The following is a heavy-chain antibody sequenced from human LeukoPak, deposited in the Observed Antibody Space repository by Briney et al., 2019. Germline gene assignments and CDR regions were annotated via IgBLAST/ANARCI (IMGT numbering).Heavy chain of an antibody. CDR1: GYSFPNYW. Sequence: GESLKISCKGSGYSFPNYWIGWVRQMPGKGLEWMVIMYPGDSDTRYSPSFQGQVTLSADKYISTAYLQWSSLKASDTAIYYCARPSSIVGVTWRPDAFDIWGQGTRVTVSS. J-gene: IGHJ3*02. CDR2: MYPGDSDT. D-gene: IGHD1-26*01. V-gene: IGHV5-51*01. CDR3: ARPSSIVGVTWRPDAFDI.